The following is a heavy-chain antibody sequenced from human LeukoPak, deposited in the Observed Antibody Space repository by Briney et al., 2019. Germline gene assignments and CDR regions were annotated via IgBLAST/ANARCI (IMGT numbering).Heavy chain of an antibody. Sequence: GGSLRRSCAASGFTFSSYAMSWVRQAPGKGLEWVSVIYSGGSTYYADSVKGRFTISRDNSKNTLYLQMNSLRAEDTAVYSCASATVTTGGSIGYWGQGTLVTVSS. D-gene: IGHD4-17*01. CDR1: GFTFSSYA. J-gene: IGHJ4*02. CDR2: IYSGGST. V-gene: IGHV3-66*01. CDR3: ASATVTTGGSIGY.